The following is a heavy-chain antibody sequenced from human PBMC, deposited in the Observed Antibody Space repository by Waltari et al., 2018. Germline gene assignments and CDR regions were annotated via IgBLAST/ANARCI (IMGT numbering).Heavy chain of an antibody. V-gene: IGHV1-24*01. CDR2: FVPEDVET. CDR1: GYTLTELS. CDR3: ATKKLRGDSYGMDV. D-gene: IGHD2-21*02. Sequence: QVQLVQSGAEVKKPGASVKVSCKVSGYTLTELSMHWVRQAPGKGLEWMGGFVPEDVETIDAQKFQGRVTMTEDTSTDTAYMELSSLRSEDTAVYYCATKKLRGDSYGMDVWGQGTTVTVSS. J-gene: IGHJ6*02.